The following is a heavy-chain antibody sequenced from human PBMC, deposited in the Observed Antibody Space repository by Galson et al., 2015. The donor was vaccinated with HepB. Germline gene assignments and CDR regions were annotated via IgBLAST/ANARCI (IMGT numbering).Heavy chain of an antibody. V-gene: IGHV1-18*01. CDR2: VSAYSGST. CDR1: GYIFTNYA. J-gene: IGHJ4*02. D-gene: IGHD2-2*01. CDR3: AKEYCTSISCHPFVDS. Sequence: SVKVSCKASGYIFTNYAIHWVRQAPGQGLEWMGWVSAYSGSTNYAQKFQGRVSMTTDTSTSTAYMELRSLRSDDTAVYYCAKEYCTSISCHPFVDSWGQGTLVTVSS.